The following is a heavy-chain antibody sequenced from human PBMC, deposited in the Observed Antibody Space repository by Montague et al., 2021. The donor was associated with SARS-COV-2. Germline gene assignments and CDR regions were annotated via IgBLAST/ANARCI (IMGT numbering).Heavy chain of an antibody. CDR1: GASIRGAYH. Sequence: TLSLTCSVSGASIRGAYHWSLIRQHPGKDQELIGHTYNDRPIYYNPSLRGRASISLDTSENRFSLTLSSVTAADTALYYCAADIIGAGVRGSWGQGALVTVSS. CDR2: TYNDRPI. D-gene: IGHD2/OR15-2a*01. CDR3: AADIIGAGVRGS. V-gene: IGHV4-31*03. J-gene: IGHJ1*01.